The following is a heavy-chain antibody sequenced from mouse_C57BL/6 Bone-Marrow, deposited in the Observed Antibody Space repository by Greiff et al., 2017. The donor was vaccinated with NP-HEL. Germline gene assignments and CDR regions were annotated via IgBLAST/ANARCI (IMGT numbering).Heavy chain of an antibody. CDR3: AREGELGQDFDY. CDR1: GYTFTSYW. J-gene: IGHJ2*01. Sequence: QVQLQQPGAELVMPGASVKLSCKASGYTFTSYWMHWVKQRPGQGLEWIGEIDPSDSYTNYNQKFKGKSTLTVDKSSSTAYMQRSSLTSEDSAVYYCAREGELGQDFDYWGQGTTLTVSS. D-gene: IGHD4-1*01. V-gene: IGHV1-69*01. CDR2: IDPSDSYT.